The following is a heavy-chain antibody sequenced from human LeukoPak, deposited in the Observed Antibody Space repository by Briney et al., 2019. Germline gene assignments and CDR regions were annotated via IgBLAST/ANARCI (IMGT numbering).Heavy chain of an antibody. D-gene: IGHD3-22*01. Sequence: PSETQSLTCTVSGGSISSYYWSWIRQPAGKGLEWIGRIYTSGSTNYNPSLKSRVNMSVDTSKNQFSLKLSSVTAADTAVYYCARDNRGFYYDSSGYVDYWGQGTLVTVSS. CDR2: IYTSGST. CDR3: ARDNRGFYYDSSGYVDY. J-gene: IGHJ4*02. V-gene: IGHV4-4*07. CDR1: GGSISSYY.